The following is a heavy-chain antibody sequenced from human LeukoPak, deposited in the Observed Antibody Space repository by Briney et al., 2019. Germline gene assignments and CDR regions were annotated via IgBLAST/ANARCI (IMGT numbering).Heavy chain of an antibody. J-gene: IGHJ3*02. CDR3: AREYSSSSGRAFDI. CDR2: ISSSSAAI. CDR1: GFTLSSYS. Sequence: GGSLRLSCAASGFTLSSYSMNWVRQAPGKGLEWVSYISSSSAAIYYADSVKGGFTISRDNAKSSLYLQMNSLRAEDTALYYCAREYSSSSGRAFDIWGQGTMVTVSS. D-gene: IGHD6-6*01. V-gene: IGHV3-48*01.